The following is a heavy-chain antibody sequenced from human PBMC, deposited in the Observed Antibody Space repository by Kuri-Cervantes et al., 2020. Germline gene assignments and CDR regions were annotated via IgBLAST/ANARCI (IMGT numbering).Heavy chain of an antibody. V-gene: IGHV1-69*13. CDR1: GGTFSSYA. D-gene: IGHD3-3*01. J-gene: IGHJ4*02. Sequence: SVKVSCKASGGTFSSYAISWVRQAPGQGLEWMGGIIPIFGTANYAQKFQGRVTITADESTSTAYMELSSLRSEDTAVYYCARGPDPYDFWSGYYPSGYSDYWGQGTLVTVSS. CDR3: ARGPDPYDFWSGYYPSGYSDY. CDR2: IIPIFGTA.